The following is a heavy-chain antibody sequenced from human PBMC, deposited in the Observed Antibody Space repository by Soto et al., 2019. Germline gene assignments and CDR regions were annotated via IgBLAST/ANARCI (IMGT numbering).Heavy chain of an antibody. J-gene: IGHJ4*02. Sequence: EVKVVESGGGLVQPGGSLRLSCAASGFTFSDNWMHWVRQPPGKGPVWVSRISGDASSTSYADSVKGRFTISRDSAKNTVYLQMDSLRVEDTAVYYCTRGGTRTTYWGLFDSCGQGTLVTVSS. D-gene: IGHD7-27*01. CDR3: TRGGTRTTYWGLFDS. CDR1: GFTFSDNW. CDR2: ISGDASST. V-gene: IGHV3-74*01.